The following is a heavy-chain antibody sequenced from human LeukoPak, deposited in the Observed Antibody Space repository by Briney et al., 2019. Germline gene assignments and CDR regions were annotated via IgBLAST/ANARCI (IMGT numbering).Heavy chain of an antibody. J-gene: IGHJ4*02. V-gene: IGHV5-51*01. CDR3: ARAYTPPQPFDY. CDR2: IYPGDSDT. CDR1: GYIFTSYW. D-gene: IGHD2-2*02. Sequence: GESLKISCKGSGYIFTSYWITWVRQMPGKGLEWVGIIYPGDSDTRYSPSFQGHVTISADKSINTADLQWSSLKASDTAKYYWARAYTPPQPFDYWGQGTLVTGSS.